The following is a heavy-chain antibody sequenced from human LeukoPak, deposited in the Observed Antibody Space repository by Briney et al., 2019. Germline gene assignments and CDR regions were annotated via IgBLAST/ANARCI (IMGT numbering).Heavy chain of an antibody. V-gene: IGHV4-34*01. D-gene: IGHD1-1*01. J-gene: IGHJ4*02. CDR3: ARSSVWYKNFDY. CDR1: GGSFSGYY. Sequence: SETLSLTCAVYGGSFSGYYWSLIRQPPGKGLEWIGEINHSGSTNYNPSLKSRVTISVDTSKNQFSLKLSSVTAADTAVYYCARSSVWYKNFDYWGQGTLVTVSS. CDR2: INHSGST.